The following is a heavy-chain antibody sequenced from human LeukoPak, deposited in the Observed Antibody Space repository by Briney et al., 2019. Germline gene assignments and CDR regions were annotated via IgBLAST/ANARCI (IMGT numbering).Heavy chain of an antibody. Sequence: ASVKVSCKASGGTFSSYAISWVRQAPGQGLEWMGRIIPILGIANYAQKFQGRVTITADKSTSTAYMELSSLRSEDTAVYYCARVGTPGYSYGYYYYGMDVWGQGTTVTVSS. D-gene: IGHD5-18*01. J-gene: IGHJ6*02. CDR1: GGTFSSYA. CDR2: IIPILGIA. V-gene: IGHV1-69*04. CDR3: ARVGTPGYSYGYYYYGMDV.